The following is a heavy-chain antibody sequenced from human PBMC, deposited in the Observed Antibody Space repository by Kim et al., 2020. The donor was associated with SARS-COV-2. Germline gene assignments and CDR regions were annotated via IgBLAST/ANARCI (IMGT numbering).Heavy chain of an antibody. CDR1: GLPVRNNF. J-gene: IGHJ4*02. Sequence: GGSLRLSCAASGLPVRNNFMSWVRQAPGRGLEWVSIINSGGDEVYYADSVRGRFIISRDNSRDTLYLQMNSLRPEDTAVYHCARGLGNWVRWGGYHFDRWGQGTLVTVSS. V-gene: IGHV3-66*01. CDR3: ARGLGNWVRWGGYHFDR. D-gene: IGHD5-12*01. CDR2: INSGGDE.